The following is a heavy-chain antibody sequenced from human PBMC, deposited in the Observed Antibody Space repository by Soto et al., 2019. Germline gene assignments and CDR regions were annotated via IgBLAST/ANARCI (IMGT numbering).Heavy chain of an antibody. CDR2: IKQDGSEK. D-gene: IGHD1-1*01. CDR1: GFNFSSYW. CDR3: ARANWNSEIFDY. J-gene: IGHJ4*02. Sequence: EVQLVEAGGGLVQPGGSLRLSCAASGFNFSSYWMSWVRQAPGKGLEWVANIKQDGSEKYYVDSVKGRFTISRDNAKNALDLQMNSLRAEDTAVYYCARANWNSEIFDYWGQGTLVTVSS. V-gene: IGHV3-7*03.